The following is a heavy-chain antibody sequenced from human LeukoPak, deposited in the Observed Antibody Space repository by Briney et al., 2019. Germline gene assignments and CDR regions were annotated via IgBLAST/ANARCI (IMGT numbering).Heavy chain of an antibody. CDR3: ARSLYGGNSDYDY. CDR1: GYSFTGYH. CDR2: INANNGDS. D-gene: IGHD4-23*01. V-gene: IGHV1-2*02. J-gene: IGHJ4*02. Sequence: ASVKVSCKASGYSFTGYHMNWVRQAPGQGLEWMGWINANNGDSKYAEKFQGRVTMTRDTSISTTYMDLSRLRSDDTAVYYCARSLYGGNSDYDYWGPGTLVTVSS.